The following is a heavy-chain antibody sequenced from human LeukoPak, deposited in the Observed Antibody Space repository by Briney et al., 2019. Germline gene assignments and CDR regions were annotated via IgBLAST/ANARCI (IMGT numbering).Heavy chain of an antibody. CDR3: ARDAKFFFGWRIYFFYKY. V-gene: IGHV4-4*07. J-gene: IGHJ4*02. Sequence: SETLSLTCTVSGGSFTTYYWSWIRQPAGKGLEWIGHIDTSGTTNYNPSLKSRVTMSTDRSKNQFSLKLSSVTAAYTSIYYCARDAKFFFGWRIYFFYKYWGKGTLLTVSS. D-gene: IGHD3-10*01. CDR2: IDTSGTT. CDR1: GGSFTTYY.